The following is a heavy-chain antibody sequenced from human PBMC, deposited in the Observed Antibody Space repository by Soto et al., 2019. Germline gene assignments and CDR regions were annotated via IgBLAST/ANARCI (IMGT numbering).Heavy chain of an antibody. CDR3: ARYGDYRFGY. CDR1: GFTFISHA. J-gene: IGHJ4*02. V-gene: IGHV3-23*01. Sequence: AGRSLRLSCAAAGFTFISHAMSWVRQAPGKGLEWASAISGSGGSTYYADSVKGRFTISRDNSKNTLYLQMNSLRAEDTAVYYCARYGDYRFGYWGQGTLVTGSS. D-gene: IGHD4-17*01. CDR2: ISGSGGST.